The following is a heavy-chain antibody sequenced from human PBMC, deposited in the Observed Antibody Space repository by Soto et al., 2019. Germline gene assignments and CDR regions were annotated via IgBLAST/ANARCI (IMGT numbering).Heavy chain of an antibody. V-gene: IGHV3-21*04. CDR1: GFTFSSYA. J-gene: IGHJ4*02. CDR2: ISSSSTYT. D-gene: IGHD5-18*01. Sequence: PGGSLRLSCAASGFTFSSYAMHWVRQAPGKGLEWVSSISSSSTYTYYADSVKGRFTISRDNAKNSLYLQMNSLRAEDTAVYYCAKPVDTVMPTSFDYWGQGTLVTVSS. CDR3: AKPVDTVMPTSFDY.